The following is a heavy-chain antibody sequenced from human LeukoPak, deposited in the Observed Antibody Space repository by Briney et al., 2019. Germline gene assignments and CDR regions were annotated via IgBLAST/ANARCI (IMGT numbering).Heavy chain of an antibody. J-gene: IGHJ3*02. Sequence: GGSLRLSCAASGFTFSSYAMSWVRQAPGKGLEWVSAIGGSGDFTYYAEYVKGRFTISRDNSKKTLYLQMNSLRAEDTAVYYCARVFRSPYDAFDIWGHGTMVTVSS. CDR1: GFTFSSYA. CDR3: ARVFRSPYDAFDI. CDR2: IGGSGDFT. D-gene: IGHD3-3*01. V-gene: IGHV3-23*01.